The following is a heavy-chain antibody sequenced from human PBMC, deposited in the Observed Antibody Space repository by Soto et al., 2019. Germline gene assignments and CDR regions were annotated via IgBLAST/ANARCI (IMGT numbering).Heavy chain of an antibody. Sequence: QVQLVQSGAEVREPGASVKVSCKASGYSFTSLDINWVRQTAGQGLEWMGWMQPSTGRTGYAQKFQGRVTMTRDTSINTAYMELSSLRSEDTAVYYCARARYCSGGSCQDWFDPWGQGTLVTVSS. D-gene: IGHD2-15*01. CDR1: GYSFTSLD. V-gene: IGHV1-8*01. CDR3: ARARYCSGGSCQDWFDP. J-gene: IGHJ5*02. CDR2: MQPSTGRT.